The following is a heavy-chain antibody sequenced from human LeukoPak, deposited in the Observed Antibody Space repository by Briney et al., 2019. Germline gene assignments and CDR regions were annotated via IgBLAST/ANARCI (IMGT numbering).Heavy chain of an antibody. CDR1: GGTFSSYA. CDR2: IIPIFGTA. D-gene: IGHD3-10*01. CDR3: ARAAGSGSYYNFYWFDP. Sequence: ASVKVSCKPSGGTFSSYAISWVRQAPGQGLEWMGGIIPIFGTANYAQKFQGRVTITADESTSTAYMELSSLRSEETAVYYCARAAGSGSYYNFYWFDPWGQGTLVTVSS. J-gene: IGHJ5*02. V-gene: IGHV1-69*01.